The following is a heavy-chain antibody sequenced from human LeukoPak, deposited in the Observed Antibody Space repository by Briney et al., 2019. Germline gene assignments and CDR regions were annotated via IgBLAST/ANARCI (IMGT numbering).Heavy chain of an antibody. CDR3: ARGEGSSSSDYYYYYYGMDV. D-gene: IGHD6-6*01. Sequence: SETLSLTCAVYGGSFSGYYWSWIRQPPGKGLEWIGYIYYSGSTNYNPSLKSRVTISVDTSKNQFSLKLSSVTAADTAVYYCARGEGSSSSDYYYYYYGMDVWGQGTTVTVSS. CDR2: IYYSGST. CDR1: GGSFSGYY. V-gene: IGHV4-59*01. J-gene: IGHJ6*02.